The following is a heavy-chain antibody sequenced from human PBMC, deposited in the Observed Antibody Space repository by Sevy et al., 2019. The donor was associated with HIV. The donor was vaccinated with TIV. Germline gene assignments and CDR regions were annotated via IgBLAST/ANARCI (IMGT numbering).Heavy chain of an antibody. CDR2: INGGGGST. CDR3: AKAPYYDFWSHNYNNWFDP. V-gene: IGHV3-23*01. J-gene: IGHJ5*02. D-gene: IGHD3-3*01. Sequence: GGSLRLSCVASGFRFSAFGMAWVRQAAGEGLEWVSGINGGGGSTYYRNSVKGRFTVSRDNSMNTGYLQMNSLRADDTAVYYCAKAPYYDFWSHNYNNWFDPWGQGTLVTVSS. CDR1: GFRFSAFG.